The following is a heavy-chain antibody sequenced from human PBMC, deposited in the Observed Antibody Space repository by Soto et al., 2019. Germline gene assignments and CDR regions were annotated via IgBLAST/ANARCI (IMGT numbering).Heavy chain of an antibody. CDR1: GGTFGSYA. CDR3: ARGPVDTKNWFDP. V-gene: IGHV1-69*13. D-gene: IGHD5-18*01. CDR2: IIPIFGTA. Sequence: GASVKVSCKASGGTFGSYAISWVRQAPGQGLEWMGGIIPIFGTANYAQKFQGRVTITADESTSTAYMELSSLRSEDTAVYYCARGPVDTKNWFDPWGQGTLVTVSS. J-gene: IGHJ5*02.